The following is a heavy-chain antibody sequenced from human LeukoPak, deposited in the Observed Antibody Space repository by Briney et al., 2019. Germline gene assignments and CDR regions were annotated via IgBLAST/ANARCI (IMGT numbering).Heavy chain of an antibody. J-gene: IGHJ6*03. CDR3: ARDTTAAAVNYYYYYYMDV. Sequence: ASVTVSFKASGGTFSSYAISWVRQAPGQGLEWMGGIIPIFGTANYAQKFQGRVTITADESTSTAYMELSSLRSEDTAVYYCARDTTAAAVNYYYYYYMDVWGKGTTVTVSS. CDR2: IIPIFGTA. V-gene: IGHV1-69*13. CDR1: GGTFSSYA. D-gene: IGHD6-13*01.